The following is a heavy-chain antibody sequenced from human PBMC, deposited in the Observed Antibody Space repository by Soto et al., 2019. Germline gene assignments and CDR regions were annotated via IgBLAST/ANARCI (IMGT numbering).Heavy chain of an antibody. D-gene: IGHD5-18*01. Sequence: QVQLVESGGGVVQPGRSLRLSCAASGFTFSSYAMHWVRQAPGKGLAWVAVISYDGSNKYYADSVKGRFTISRDNSKNTLYLQMNSLRAEDTDVYYCARDPRGKGYSYGLWYYYYYYGMDVWGQGTTVTVSS. CDR3: ARDPRGKGYSYGLWYYYYYYGMDV. CDR2: ISYDGSNK. J-gene: IGHJ6*02. CDR1: GFTFSSYA. V-gene: IGHV3-30-3*01.